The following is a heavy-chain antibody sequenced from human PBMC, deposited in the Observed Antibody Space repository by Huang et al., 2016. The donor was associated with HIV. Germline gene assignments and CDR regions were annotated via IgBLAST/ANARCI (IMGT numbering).Heavy chain of an antibody. CDR1: GFTFRSYW. CDR2: INLDGSER. V-gene: IGHV3-7*01. Sequence: EVHLVESGGGLVRPGRSLRLSCAASGFTFRSYWMNWVRQAAVRGLEWVANINLDGSERCYVDSVSGRFTISRDNANNSVSLQLNSLKAEDTGVYYCARGFQAKPGDYWGQGTLVTVSS. J-gene: IGHJ4*02. CDR3: ARGFQAKPGDY.